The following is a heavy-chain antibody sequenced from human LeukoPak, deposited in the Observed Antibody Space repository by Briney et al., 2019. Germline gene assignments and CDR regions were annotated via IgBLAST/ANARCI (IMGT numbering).Heavy chain of an antibody. CDR1: GGSISSHY. CDR2: IYYSGST. D-gene: IGHD3-22*01. V-gene: IGHV4-59*11. CDR3: ARAGGNSSGYYYYGKDAFDI. J-gene: IGHJ3*02. Sequence: SETLSLTCTVSGGSISSHYWSWIRQPPGKGLVWIGYIYYSGSTNYNPSLKSRVTISVDTSKNQFSLKLSSVTAADTAVYYCARAGGNSSGYYYYGKDAFDIWGQGTMVTVSS.